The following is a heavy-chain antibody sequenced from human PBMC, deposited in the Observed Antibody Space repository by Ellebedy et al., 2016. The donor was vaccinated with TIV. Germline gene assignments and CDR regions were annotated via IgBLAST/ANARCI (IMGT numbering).Heavy chain of an antibody. J-gene: IGHJ4*02. CDR1: GYTFTSYW. V-gene: IGHV3-74*01. Sequence: GESLKISCAASGYTFTSYWMHWVRQAPGKGLVWVSHINGDGSHTIYADSVKGRFTISRDNSKNTVHLQMNSLRAEDTALYYCATDRRSYVLTSVYDYWGQGTLVTVSS. CDR3: ATDRRSYVLTSVYDY. D-gene: IGHD3-9*01. CDR2: INGDGSHT.